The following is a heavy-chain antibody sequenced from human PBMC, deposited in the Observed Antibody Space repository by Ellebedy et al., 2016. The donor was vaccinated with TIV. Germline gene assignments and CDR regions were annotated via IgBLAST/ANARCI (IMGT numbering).Heavy chain of an antibody. CDR1: GYTFTSYG. CDR3: ARAVLGIFDY. V-gene: IGHV1-18*04. J-gene: IGHJ4*02. Sequence: AASVKVSCKASGYTFTSYGISWVRQPPGQGLEWMGWISAYNGDTNYAQKFQGRVTMTTDTSTSTAYMELRSLRSDDTAVYYCARAVLGIFDYWGQGTLVTVPS. CDR2: ISAYNGDT.